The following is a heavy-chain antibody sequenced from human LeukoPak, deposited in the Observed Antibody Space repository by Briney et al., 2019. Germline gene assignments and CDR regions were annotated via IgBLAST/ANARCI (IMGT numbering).Heavy chain of an antibody. CDR2: INTNTGNP. CDR3: ARGYSGYDSNCFDP. Sequence: ASVKVSCKASGYTFTTYAINWVRQAPGQGLEWMGWINTNTGNPTYAQGFTGRFVFSLDTSVSTAYLQISSLKGEDSAVDYCARGYSGYDSNCFDPWGQGTLVTVSS. CDR1: GYTFTTYA. D-gene: IGHD5-12*01. J-gene: IGHJ5*02. V-gene: IGHV7-4-1*02.